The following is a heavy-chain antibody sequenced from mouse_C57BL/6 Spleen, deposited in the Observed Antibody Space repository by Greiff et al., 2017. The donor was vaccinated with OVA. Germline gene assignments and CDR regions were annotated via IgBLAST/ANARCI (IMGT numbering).Heavy chain of an antibody. D-gene: IGHD2-2*01. CDR3: ARQGGYDVYYFDY. Sequence: VQRVESGPELVKPGASVKISCKASGYSFTSYYIHWVKQRPGQGLEWIGWIYPGSGNTKYNEKFKGKATLTADTSSSTAYMQLSSLTSEDSAVYYCARQGGYDVYYFDYWGQGTTLTVSS. CDR2: IYPGSGNT. V-gene: IGHV1-66*01. J-gene: IGHJ2*01. CDR1: GYSFTSYY.